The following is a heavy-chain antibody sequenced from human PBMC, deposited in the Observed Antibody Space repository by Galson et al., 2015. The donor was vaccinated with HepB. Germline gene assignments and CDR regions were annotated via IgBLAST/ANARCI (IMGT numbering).Heavy chain of an antibody. CDR1: GFTFSSHA. Sequence: SLRLSCAASGFTFSSHAMHWVRQAPGKGLEWVAVISYDGSNKYYADSVKGRFTISRDNSKNTLYLQMNSLRAEDTAVYYCARPGYCSSTSCRDWYFDLWGRGTLVTVSS. D-gene: IGHD2-2*01. CDR3: ARPGYCSSTSCRDWYFDL. J-gene: IGHJ2*01. CDR2: ISYDGSNK. V-gene: IGHV3-30*04.